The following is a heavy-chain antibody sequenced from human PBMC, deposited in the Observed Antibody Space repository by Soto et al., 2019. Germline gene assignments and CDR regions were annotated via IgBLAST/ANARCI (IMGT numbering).Heavy chain of an antibody. D-gene: IGHD3-10*01. CDR1: GYSFTSYW. CDR2: IYPGDSDT. V-gene: IGHV5-51*01. Sequence: GESLKISCKGSGYSFTSYWIGWVRQMPGKGLEWMGIIYPGDSDTRYSPSFQGQVTISADKSISTAYLQWSSLKASDTAMYYCARPYWLNVWFGETYAFDIWGQGTMVTVSS. J-gene: IGHJ3*02. CDR3: ARPYWLNVWFGETYAFDI.